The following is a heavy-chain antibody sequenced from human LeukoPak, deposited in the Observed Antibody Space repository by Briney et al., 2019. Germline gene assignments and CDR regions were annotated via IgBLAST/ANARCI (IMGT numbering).Heavy chain of an antibody. D-gene: IGHD6-13*01. Sequence: GGSLRLSCAASGFTVSSNYMSWVRQAPGKGLEWVSVIYSGGSTYYADSVKGRFTISRDNSKNTLYLQMNSLRAEDTAVYYCARDQIEQQLAPEGDVWGQGTTVTVSS. CDR1: GFTVSSNY. CDR3: ARDQIEQQLAPEGDV. CDR2: IYSGGST. J-gene: IGHJ6*02. V-gene: IGHV3-66*01.